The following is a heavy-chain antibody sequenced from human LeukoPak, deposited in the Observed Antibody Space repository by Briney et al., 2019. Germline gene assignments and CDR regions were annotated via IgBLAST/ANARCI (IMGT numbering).Heavy chain of an antibody. V-gene: IGHV3-23*01. CDR3: AKVKYDFWSGYRGYMDV. CDR2: ISGSGGST. CDR1: GFTFSSYA. Sequence: GGSLRLSCAASGFTFSSYAMSWVRQAPGKGLEWVSAISGSGGSTYYADSVKGRFTISRDNSKNTLYLQMNSLRAEDTAVYYCAKVKYDFWSGYRGYMDVWGKGTTVTVSS. J-gene: IGHJ6*03. D-gene: IGHD3-3*01.